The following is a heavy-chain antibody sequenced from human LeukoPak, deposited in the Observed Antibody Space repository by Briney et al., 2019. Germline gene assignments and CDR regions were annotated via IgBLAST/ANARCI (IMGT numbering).Heavy chain of an antibody. Sequence: ASVKLSCKASGYTFTSYGISWVRHAPGQGLEWMGWICAYNGNTNYAQKLQGRVTMTTDTSTSTAYMELRSLSSDDTAVYYCAREWFGELFPGQFYYYGMDVWGQGTTVTVSS. CDR1: GYTFTSYG. V-gene: IGHV1-18*01. D-gene: IGHD3-10*01. J-gene: IGHJ6*02. CDR2: ICAYNGNT. CDR3: AREWFGELFPGQFYYYGMDV.